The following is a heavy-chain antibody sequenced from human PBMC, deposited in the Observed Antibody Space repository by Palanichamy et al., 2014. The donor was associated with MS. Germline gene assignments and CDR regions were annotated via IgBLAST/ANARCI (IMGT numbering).Heavy chain of an antibody. V-gene: IGHV3-74*01. D-gene: IGHD3-16*01. Sequence: EVQLVESGGGLVXPGGSLRLSCAVSGFNFSHHWMHWVRQAPGKGLVWVSHIDTDGITTRYAESVQGRFTISRDNAKNTMYLQMNSLRAEDTAVYYCTRDGGRLPDYWGQGTLVTVSS. CDR2: IDTDGITT. CDR3: TRDGGRLPDY. CDR1: GFNFSHHW. J-gene: IGHJ4*02.